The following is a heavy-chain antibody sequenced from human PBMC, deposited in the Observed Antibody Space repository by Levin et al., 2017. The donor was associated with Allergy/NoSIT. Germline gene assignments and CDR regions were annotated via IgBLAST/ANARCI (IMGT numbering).Heavy chain of an antibody. D-gene: IGHD3-22*01. CDR2: IYHSGST. Sequence: SETLSLTCAVSGGSISSGGYSWSWIRQPPGKGLEWIGYIYHSGSTYYNPSLKSRVTISVDRSKNQFSLKLSSVTAADTAVYYCARADTMRGGYDYWGQGTLVTVSS. CDR3: ARADTMRGGYDY. J-gene: IGHJ4*02. V-gene: IGHV4-30-2*01. CDR1: GGSISSGGYS.